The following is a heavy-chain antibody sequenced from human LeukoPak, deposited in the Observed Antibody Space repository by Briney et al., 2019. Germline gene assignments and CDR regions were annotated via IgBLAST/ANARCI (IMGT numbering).Heavy chain of an antibody. CDR2: IYPGDSDT. CDR1: GYSFTSYW. V-gene: IGHV5-51*01. CDR3: ARADLRYFDWFPGFDY. J-gene: IGHJ4*02. Sequence: GESLKISCKGSGYSFTSYWIGWVRQTPGKGLEWMGIIYPGDSDTRYSPSFQGQVTISADKSISTAYLQWSSLKASDTAMYYCARADLRYFDWFPGFDYWGQGTLVTVSS. D-gene: IGHD3-9*01.